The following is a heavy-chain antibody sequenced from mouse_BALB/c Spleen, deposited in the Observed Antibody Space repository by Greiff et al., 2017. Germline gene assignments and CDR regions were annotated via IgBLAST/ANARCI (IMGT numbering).Heavy chain of an antibody. Sequence: EVKLMESGAELVKPGASVKLSCKASGYTFTSYVMHWVKQKPGQGLEWIGYINPDNDGTKYNEKFKGKATLTTDKSSSTGYMELSSLTSEDSAVLYSERWAYDGDNDLDYWGQGTTVTVSS. CDR1: GYTFTSYV. V-gene: IGHV1-14*01. D-gene: IGHD2-13*01. CDR3: ERWAYDGDNDLDY. J-gene: IGHJ2*01. CDR2: INPDNDGT.